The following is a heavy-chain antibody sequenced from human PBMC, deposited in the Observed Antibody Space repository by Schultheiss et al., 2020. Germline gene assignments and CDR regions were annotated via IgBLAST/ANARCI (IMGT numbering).Heavy chain of an antibody. CDR2: INGGGDT. CDR1: GASFSGYY. D-gene: IGHD4-17*01. Sequence: SETLSLTCAVYGASFSGYYWNWIRQSPDTGLEWIGEINGGGDTTYNPSLKRRVTMAVDTSKNQFSLNLGSVTAADTAVYYCAREGNVGDYGDYLYDYWGQGTLVTVSS. V-gene: IGHV4-34*01. CDR3: AREGNVGDYGDYLYDY. J-gene: IGHJ4*02.